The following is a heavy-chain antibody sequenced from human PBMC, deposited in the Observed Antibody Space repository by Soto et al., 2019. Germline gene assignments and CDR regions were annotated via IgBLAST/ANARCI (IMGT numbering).Heavy chain of an antibody. V-gene: IGHV3-7*03. D-gene: IGHD6-6*01. CDR1: GFTFSSYW. CDR3: AREGESLSSPHAFDI. J-gene: IGHJ3*02. Sequence: GGYLRLSCAASGFTFSSYWMSWVRQAPGKGLEWVANIKQDGSEKYYVDSVKGRFTISRDNAKNSLYLQMNSLRAEDTAVYYCAREGESLSSPHAFDIWGQGTMVTVSS. CDR2: IKQDGSEK.